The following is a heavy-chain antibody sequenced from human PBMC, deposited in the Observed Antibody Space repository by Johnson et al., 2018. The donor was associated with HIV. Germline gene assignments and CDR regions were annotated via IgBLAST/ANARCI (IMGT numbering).Heavy chain of an antibody. D-gene: IGHD6-6*01. CDR3: AKGGKYSNHRDDAFDI. CDR2: ISSSGSTI. CDR1: GFTFSDYY. V-gene: IGHV3-11*04. Sequence: VQLVESGGGLVQPGGSLRLSCAASGFTFSDYYMSWIRQAPGKGLEWVSYISSSGSTIYYADSVNGRFTVSRDNSKNTLYLQMNSLRGEDTAVYYCAKGGKYSNHRDDAFDIWGQGTMVTVSP. J-gene: IGHJ3*02.